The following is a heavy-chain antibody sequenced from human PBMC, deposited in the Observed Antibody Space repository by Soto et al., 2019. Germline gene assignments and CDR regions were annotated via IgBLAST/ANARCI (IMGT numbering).Heavy chain of an antibody. CDR2: INHSGST. V-gene: IGHV4-34*01. CDR3: ARAAPRYCSGGSCYPGRDY. Sequence: QVQLQQWGAGLLKPSETLSLTCAVYGGSFSGYYWSWIRQPPGKGLEWIGEINHSGSTNYNPSLKSRVTISVDTSKKQFSLQLSSVTAADTAVYYCARAAPRYCSGGSCYPGRDYWGQGTLVTVSS. D-gene: IGHD2-15*01. J-gene: IGHJ4*02. CDR1: GGSFSGYY.